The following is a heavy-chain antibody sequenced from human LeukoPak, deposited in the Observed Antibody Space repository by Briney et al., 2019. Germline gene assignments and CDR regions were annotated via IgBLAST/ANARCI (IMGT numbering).Heavy chain of an antibody. V-gene: IGHV4-59*08. CDR1: GGSLSSYY. J-gene: IGHJ4*02. D-gene: IGHD5/OR15-5a*01. Sequence: PSETLSLTCTVSGGSLSSYYWNWIRQPPGKGLEWIGYIYYTGSTNYNPSLKSRVSISVDTSKNQFSLKLSSVTAADTAVYYCARANRVSLYYFDYWGQGTLVTVSS. CDR2: IYYTGST. CDR3: ARANRVSLYYFDY.